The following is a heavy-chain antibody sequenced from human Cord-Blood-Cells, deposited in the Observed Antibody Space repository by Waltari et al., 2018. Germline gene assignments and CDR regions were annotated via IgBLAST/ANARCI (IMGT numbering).Heavy chain of an antibody. V-gene: IGHV1-69*01. J-gene: IGHJ4*02. CDR1: GGTFSSYA. D-gene: IGHD5-18*01. CDR3: ATRGYSYGPIDY. CDR2: IIPIFGKA. Sequence: QVQLVQSGAEVKKPGSSVKVSCKASGGTFSSYAISWVRQAPEQGLEWMGGIIPIFGKANYAQKFQGRVTITADESTSTAYMELSSLRSEDTAVYYCATRGYSYGPIDYWGQGTLVTVSS.